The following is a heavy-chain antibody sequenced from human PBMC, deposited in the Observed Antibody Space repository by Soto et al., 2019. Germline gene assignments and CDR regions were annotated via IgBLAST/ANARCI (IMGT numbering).Heavy chain of an antibody. CDR2: MNPNSGNT. CDR1: GGTFISYA. V-gene: IGHV1-8*02. CDR3: ERGPVPAAIRKLWTRLVTLKGSSFDY. D-gene: IGHD2-2*01. J-gene: IGHJ4*01. Sequence: SVKVSCKASGGTFISYAISWVRQAPGQGLEWMGWMNPNSGNTGYAQKFQGRVTMTRNTSISTAYMELSSLRYEDTAGYYCERGPVPAAIRKLWTRLVTLKGSSFDYWG.